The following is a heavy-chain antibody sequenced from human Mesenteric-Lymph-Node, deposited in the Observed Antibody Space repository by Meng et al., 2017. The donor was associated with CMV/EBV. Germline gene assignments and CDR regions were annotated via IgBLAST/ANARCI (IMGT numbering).Heavy chain of an antibody. CDR3: AKPARTDWFAP. J-gene: IGHJ5*02. V-gene: IGHV4-61*01. CDR2: IYYTGSS. CDR1: GGSVTSGRYS. Sequence: SETLSLTCTVSGGSVTSGRYSWTWVRQPPGKELEWIGYIYYTGSSKYNPSLKSRVTISLDTYKNQVFLKLSSVTAAGTTVYYCAKPARTDWFAPWGQGTLVTVSS.